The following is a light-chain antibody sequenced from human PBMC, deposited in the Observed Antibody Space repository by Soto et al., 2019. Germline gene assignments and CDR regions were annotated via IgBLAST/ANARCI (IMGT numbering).Light chain of an antibody. V-gene: IGKV1-39*01. CDR3: QQSHDFPYS. CDR1: RFVSRS. Sequence: DIQMTQSPSSLSASVGDRVSITCRASRFVSRSLNWYQLKTGEAPKLLIYDASNLQSGVPSRFSASESGTDFTLTISSLQPEDFATYYCQQSHDFPYSFGQGTRLEI. CDR2: DAS. J-gene: IGKJ2*03.